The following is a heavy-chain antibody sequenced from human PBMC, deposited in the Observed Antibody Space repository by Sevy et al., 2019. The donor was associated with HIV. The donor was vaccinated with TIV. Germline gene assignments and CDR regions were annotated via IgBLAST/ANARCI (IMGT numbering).Heavy chain of an antibody. J-gene: IGHJ4*02. Sequence: GGSLRLSCAASGFTFSTYWMSWFRQAPGKGVEWVGRIQSKTDGGTTDHAASVKGRFTISRDDSVNTLYLQMNSLTTDDTAVYYCTTDTSTGYFDWLLDFDYWGQGTLVTVSS. CDR1: GFTFSTYW. V-gene: IGHV3-15*01. D-gene: IGHD3-9*01. CDR3: TTDTSTGYFDWLLDFDY. CDR2: IQSKTDGGTT.